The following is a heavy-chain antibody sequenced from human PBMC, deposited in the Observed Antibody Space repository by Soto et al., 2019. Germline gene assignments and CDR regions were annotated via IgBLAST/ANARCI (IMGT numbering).Heavy chain of an antibody. V-gene: IGHV4-34*01. CDR3: ARGVYSAIFGVISLDY. CDR1: GGSFTGYY. J-gene: IGHJ4*02. CDR2: INHSGSA. D-gene: IGHD3-3*01. Sequence: QVQLQQWGAGLLKPSETLSLTCAVYGGSFTGYYWSCIRQTPGKGLEWIGEINHSGSAHYNPSLRSRVTISVDTSKNQFSLKLSSVAAADTAVFYCARGVYSAIFGVISLDYWGQGTLVTVSS.